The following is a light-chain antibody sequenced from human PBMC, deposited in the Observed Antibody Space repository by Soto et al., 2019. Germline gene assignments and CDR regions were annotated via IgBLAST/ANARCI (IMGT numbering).Light chain of an antibody. CDR3: QQYNSYSWT. J-gene: IGKJ1*01. V-gene: IGKV1-5*01. Sequence: DIRMTQSPSTLSASLGDRVTITCRASQSISSWLAWYQQKPGKAPKLLIYDASILESGVPSRFSGSGSGTEFTLTISSLQPDDFATYYSQQYNSYSWTFGQGTKVDIK. CDR1: QSISSW. CDR2: DAS.